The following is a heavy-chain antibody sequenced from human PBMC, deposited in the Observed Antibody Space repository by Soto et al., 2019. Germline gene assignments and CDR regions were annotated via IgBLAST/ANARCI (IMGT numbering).Heavy chain of an antibody. CDR3: ARDLWGYCGTDCYPLDV. J-gene: IGHJ6*02. Sequence: PSETLSLTCPVSGGSISGYYLSWIRQPPGKGLEWIGYMYNTGSTVYNPSFKSRVTISVDTSKNQLSLKLNSVTAADTAVYYCARDLWGYCGTDCYPLDVWGQGTTVTVSS. CDR1: GGSISGYY. D-gene: IGHD2-21*02. V-gene: IGHV4-59*01. CDR2: MYNTGST.